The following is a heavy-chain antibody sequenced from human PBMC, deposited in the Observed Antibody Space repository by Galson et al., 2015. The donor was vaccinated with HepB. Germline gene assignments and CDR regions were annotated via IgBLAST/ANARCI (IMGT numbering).Heavy chain of an antibody. CDR1: GFTFSGSA. D-gene: IGHD6-13*01. CDR2: IGSKAKRYAT. J-gene: IGHJ4*02. Sequence: SLRLSCAASGFTFSGSAMHWVRQASGRGLEWVGRIGSKAKRYATANAASVKGRVTISRDDSKNTAYMQMNSLKTEDTAVYYCTRLGDLSGYSSLWGQGTLVTVSS. CDR3: TRLGDLSGYSSL. V-gene: IGHV3-73*01.